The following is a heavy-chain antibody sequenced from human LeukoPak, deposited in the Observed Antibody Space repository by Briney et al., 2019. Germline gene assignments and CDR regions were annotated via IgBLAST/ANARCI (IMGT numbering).Heavy chain of an antibody. Sequence: SGGSLRLSCAASGFTFSSYAMHWVRQAPGKGLEYVSAISTNGGSTYYANSVKGRFTISRDNSKNTLYLQMGSVRAEDMAVYHCARWGSTSCYDYWGQGTLVTVSS. CDR1: GFTFSSYA. D-gene: IGHD2-2*01. CDR3: ARWGSTSCYDY. CDR2: ISTNGGST. V-gene: IGHV3-64*01. J-gene: IGHJ4*02.